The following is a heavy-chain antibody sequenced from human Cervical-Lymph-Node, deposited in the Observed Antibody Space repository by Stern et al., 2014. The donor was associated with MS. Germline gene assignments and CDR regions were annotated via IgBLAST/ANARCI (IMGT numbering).Heavy chain of an antibody. V-gene: IGHV1-69*01. D-gene: IGHD6-13*01. CDR3: ARDQGGIAAD. Sequence: QVQLVQSGAEVKRPGSSVRVSCRASGDTFSSNSFSWLRQAPGQGLEWVGGLIPTFGTVNYARKSLGRVTITADESTSTVFLELSSLRSDDTGVYYCARDQGGIAADWGQGTLVTVSS. J-gene: IGHJ4*02. CDR1: GDTFSSNS. CDR2: LIPTFGTV.